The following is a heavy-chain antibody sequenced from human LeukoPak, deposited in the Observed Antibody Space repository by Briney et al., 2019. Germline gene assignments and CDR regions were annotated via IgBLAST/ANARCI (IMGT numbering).Heavy chain of an antibody. J-gene: IGHJ4*02. CDR2: IYHSGST. V-gene: IGHV4-4*02. Sequence: SETLSLTCAVSGGSISSSNWWSWVRQPPGKGLEWIGEIYHSGSTNYNPSLKSRVTISVDKSKNQFSLKLSSVTAADTAVYYCASGYYDILTGSYNFDYWGQGTLVTVSS. CDR1: GGSISSSNW. D-gene: IGHD3-9*01. CDR3: ASGYYDILTGSYNFDY.